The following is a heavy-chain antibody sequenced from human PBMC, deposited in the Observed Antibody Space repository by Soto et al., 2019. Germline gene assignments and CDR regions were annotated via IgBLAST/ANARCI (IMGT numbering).Heavy chain of an antibody. Sequence: QAHFVQSGGEVKKPGASVKVSCRASGYTFTMYGLSWVRQAPGQGPEWMGWIRADNGDARYAQKFQGRLTMTTDTSTSTAYMELRSLRSDDTAVYYCASDDRSGYYWGIDYWGPGTQVTVSS. CDR1: GYTFTMYG. V-gene: IGHV1-18*04. CDR2: IRADNGDA. D-gene: IGHD3-22*01. J-gene: IGHJ4*02. CDR3: ASDDRSGYYWGIDY.